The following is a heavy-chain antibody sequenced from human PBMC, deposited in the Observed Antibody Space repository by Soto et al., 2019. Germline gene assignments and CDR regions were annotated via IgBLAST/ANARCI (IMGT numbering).Heavy chain of an antibody. CDR3: ARDRGYSTLDC. V-gene: IGHV3-7*01. Sequence: EVQLVESGGGLVQPGGSLRLSCVASGFSFSNYWMSWVRQAPGKGLEWVANLNQDGSEINYVDSVKGRFAISRDNAKNSLLLQMNSLRAEDIAVYYCARDRGYSTLDCWGQGTLVTVSS. CDR1: GFSFSNYW. J-gene: IGHJ4*02. CDR2: LNQDGSEI. D-gene: IGHD3-22*01.